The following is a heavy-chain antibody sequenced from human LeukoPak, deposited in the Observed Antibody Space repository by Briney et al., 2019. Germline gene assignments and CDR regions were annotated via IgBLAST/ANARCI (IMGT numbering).Heavy chain of an antibody. CDR1: GGTFSSYA. D-gene: IGHD6-6*01. J-gene: IGHJ5*02. CDR3: ARESIAARRWFDP. Sequence: SVKVSCKASGGTFSSYAISWVRQAPGQGLEWMGGIIPIFGTANYAQKFQGRVTITADKSTSTAYMELRSLRSDDTAVYYCARESIAARRWFDPWGQGTLVTVSS. CDR2: IIPIFGTA. V-gene: IGHV1-69*06.